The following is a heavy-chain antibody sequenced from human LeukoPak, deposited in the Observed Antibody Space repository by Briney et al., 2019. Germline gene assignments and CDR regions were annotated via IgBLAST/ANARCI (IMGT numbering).Heavy chain of an antibody. D-gene: IGHD2-2*01. J-gene: IGHJ4*02. V-gene: IGHV3-64*01. CDR1: AFTFSSYA. CDR2: ISSNGGST. Sequence: GGSLRLSCAASAFTFSSYAMHWVRQAPGKGLEYVSAISSNGGSTYYANSVKGRFTISRDNSKNTLYIQMGSLRAEDMAVYYCARARESCSSTSCYEYYFDYWGQGTLVTVSS. CDR3: ARARESCSSTSCYEYYFDY.